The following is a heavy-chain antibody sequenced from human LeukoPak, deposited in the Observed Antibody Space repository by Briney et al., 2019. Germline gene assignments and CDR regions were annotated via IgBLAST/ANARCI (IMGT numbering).Heavy chain of an antibody. Sequence: PGGSLRLSCAGSGFTCSSHSMNWVRQAPGKGLEWVSSIGSRSTSIYYADSVRGRFTISRDNAKNSLFLQMNSLRVEDTAVYYCARESSEAFDIWGQGTMVTVSS. J-gene: IGHJ3*02. CDR3: ARESSEAFDI. V-gene: IGHV3-21*01. CDR1: GFTCSSHS. CDR2: IGSRSTSI.